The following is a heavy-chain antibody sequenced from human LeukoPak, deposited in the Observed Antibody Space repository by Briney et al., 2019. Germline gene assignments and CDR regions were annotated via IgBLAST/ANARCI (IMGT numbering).Heavy chain of an antibody. CDR1: GFTFSSST. CDR3: ATGYYDY. CDR2: ITSSSNYI. Sequence: KPGGSLRLSCAVSGFTFSSSTMNWVRQAPGKGLEWVSSITSSSNYINYADSVNGRFTISRDNAKNSLSLQMNSLRAEDTAVYYCATGYYDYWGQGSLVTVSS. D-gene: IGHD3-22*01. V-gene: IGHV3-21*01. J-gene: IGHJ4*02.